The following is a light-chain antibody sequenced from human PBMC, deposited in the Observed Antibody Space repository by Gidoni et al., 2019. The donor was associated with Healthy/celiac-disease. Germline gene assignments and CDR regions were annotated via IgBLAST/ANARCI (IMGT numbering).Light chain of an antibody. CDR3: QAWDSSSYV. J-gene: IGLJ1*01. Sequence: SYELTQPPSGSVSPGQTASITCSGDKLGDKYACWYQQKPGQSPVLVIYQDSKRPSGILERFSGSNSGNTATLTISGTQAMDEADYYCQAWDSSSYVFGTGTKVTVL. CDR2: QDS. CDR1: KLGDKY. V-gene: IGLV3-1*01.